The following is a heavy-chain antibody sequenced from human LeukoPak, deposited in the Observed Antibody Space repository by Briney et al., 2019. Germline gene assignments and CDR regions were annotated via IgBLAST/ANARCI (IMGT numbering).Heavy chain of an antibody. J-gene: IGHJ4*02. CDR3: ARTTSYYSSSWSLHDY. D-gene: IGHD6-13*01. Sequence: SETLSLTCAVYGGSFSGYYWSWIRQPPGKGLEWIGEINHSGSTNYNPSLKSRVTISVDTSKNQFSLRLSSVTAADTAVYYCARTTSYYSSSWSLHDYWGQGTLVTVSS. CDR2: INHSGST. CDR1: GGSFSGYY. V-gene: IGHV4-34*01.